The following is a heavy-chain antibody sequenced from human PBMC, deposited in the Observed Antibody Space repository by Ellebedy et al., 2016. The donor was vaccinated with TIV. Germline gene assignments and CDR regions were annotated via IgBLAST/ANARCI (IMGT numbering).Heavy chain of an antibody. Sequence: ASVKVSCXASGYTFTSYGISWVRQAPGQGLEWMGWISAYNGNTNYAQKLQGRVTMTTDTSTSTAYMELRSLRSDDTAVYYCARDKGWGVYYGSGSDSMDVWGQGTTVTVSS. D-gene: IGHD3-10*01. J-gene: IGHJ6*02. CDR1: GYTFTSYG. CDR2: ISAYNGNT. CDR3: ARDKGWGVYYGSGSDSMDV. V-gene: IGHV1-18*01.